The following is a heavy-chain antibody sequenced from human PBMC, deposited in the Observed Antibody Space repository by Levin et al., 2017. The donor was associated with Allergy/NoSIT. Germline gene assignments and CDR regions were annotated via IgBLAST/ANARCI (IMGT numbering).Heavy chain of an antibody. CDR2: IYYSGST. D-gene: IGHD6-19*01. V-gene: IGHV4-59*01. Sequence: KSSETLSLTCTVSGGSISSYYWSWIRQPPGKGLEWIGYIYYSGSTNYNPSLKSRVTISVDTSKNQFSLKLSSVTAADTAVYYCARAFSSGWYSFDYWGQGTLVTVSS. J-gene: IGHJ4*02. CDR3: ARAFSSGWYSFDY. CDR1: GGSISSYY.